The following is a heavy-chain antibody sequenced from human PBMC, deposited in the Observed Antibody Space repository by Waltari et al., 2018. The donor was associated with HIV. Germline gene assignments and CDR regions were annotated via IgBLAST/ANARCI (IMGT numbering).Heavy chain of an antibody. CDR1: GFPFSPQG. V-gene: IGHV3-33*01. D-gene: IGHD6-25*01. CDR3: ARVGLAAAGTQYFGMDV. Sequence: QVQLVEYGGGVVQPGKSLRLSCAASGFPFSPQGMHWARQAPGKGLGWVATIWHDGSNTYYADSVKGRFTISRDNSKNTVNLQMNGLRVEDTAVYFCARVGLAAAGTQYFGMDVWGQGTTVTVSS. CDR2: IWHDGSNT. J-gene: IGHJ6*02.